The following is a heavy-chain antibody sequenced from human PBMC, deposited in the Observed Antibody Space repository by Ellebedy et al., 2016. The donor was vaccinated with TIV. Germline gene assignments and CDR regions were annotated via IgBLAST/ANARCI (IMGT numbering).Heavy chain of an antibody. V-gene: IGHV4-31*03. Sequence: SETLSLTCTVSGGSISSGGYYWSWIRQHPGKGLEWIGYIYYSGSTYYNPSLKSRVTISVDTSKNQFSLKLSSVTAADTAVYYCARDLGRYYPLYYFDYWGQGTLVTVSS. CDR3: ARDLGRYYPLYYFDY. CDR1: GGSISSGGYY. J-gene: IGHJ4*02. D-gene: IGHD3-22*01. CDR2: IYYSGST.